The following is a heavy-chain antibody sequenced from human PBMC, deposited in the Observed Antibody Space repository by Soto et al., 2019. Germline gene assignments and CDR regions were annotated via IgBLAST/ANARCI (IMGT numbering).Heavy chain of an antibody. CDR1: GYTFTRYG. Sequence: QVQLVQSGAEVKKPGASVKVSCKASGYTFTRYGISWVRQAPGQELEGMGWISAYNGNTKYAQKLQDRVTTITDTATSTADMEQRSLSSDATAVSSSARDAVYSSGYYRDDSYGMDVWGQGTTVTVSS. V-gene: IGHV1-18*01. CDR2: ISAYNGNT. D-gene: IGHD3-22*01. CDR3: ARDAVYSSGYYRDDSYGMDV. J-gene: IGHJ6*02.